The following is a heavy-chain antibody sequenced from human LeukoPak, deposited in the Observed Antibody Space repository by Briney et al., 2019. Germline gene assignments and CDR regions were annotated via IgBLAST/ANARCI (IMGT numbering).Heavy chain of an antibody. CDR1: GFTFSIYG. CDR2: IWYDGSNK. Sequence: SLRLSCAACGFTFSIYGMHWVRQAPGEGLEWGAVIWYDGSNKYYTESVEGRFTISRHNSKHTLYLQMNSLRAEDRAVYYCARVRYYYSSGYNDYWGQGTMVTVS. V-gene: IGHV3-33*01. J-gene: IGHJ4*02. D-gene: IGHD3-22*01. CDR3: ARVRYYYSSGYNDY.